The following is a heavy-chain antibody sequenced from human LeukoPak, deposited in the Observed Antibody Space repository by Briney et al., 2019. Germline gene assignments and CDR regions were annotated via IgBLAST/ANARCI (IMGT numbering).Heavy chain of an antibody. D-gene: IGHD3-22*01. V-gene: IGHV3-30*18. J-gene: IGHJ4*02. CDR3: AKDLELSGYGKFDY. CDR1: GFTVSSSY. Sequence: GGSLRLSCAASGFTVSSSYMSWVRQAPGKGLEWVALIATDGGERYYADSVKGRFTISRDNSKNTLYVQMNSLRAEDTAVYYCAKDLELSGYGKFDYWGQGTLVTVSS. CDR2: IATDGGER.